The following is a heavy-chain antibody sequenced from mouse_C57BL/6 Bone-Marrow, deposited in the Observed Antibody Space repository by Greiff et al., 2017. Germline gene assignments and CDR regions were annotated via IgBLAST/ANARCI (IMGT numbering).Heavy chain of an antibody. CDR1: GYAFSSSW. Sequence: VQLVESGPELVKPGASVKISCKASGYAFSSSWMNWVKQRPGKGLEWIGRIYPGDGDTNYNGKFKGKATLTADKSSSTAYMQLSSLTSEDSAVYFCARERGLLRFDYWGQGTTLTVSS. V-gene: IGHV1-82*01. CDR2: IYPGDGDT. J-gene: IGHJ2*01. D-gene: IGHD2-3*01. CDR3: ARERGLLRFDY.